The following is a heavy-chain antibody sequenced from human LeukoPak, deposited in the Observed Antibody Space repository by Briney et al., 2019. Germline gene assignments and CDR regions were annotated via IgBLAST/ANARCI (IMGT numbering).Heavy chain of an antibody. CDR1: GGSLSSYY. CDR3: ARGGDYGDYKTDY. D-gene: IGHD4-17*01. Sequence: SETLSLTCTVSGGSLSSYYWSWIRQPAGKGLEWIGRIYTSGSTNYNPSLKSRVTMSVDTSKNQFSLKLSSVTAADTAVYYCARGGDYGDYKTDYWGQGTLVTVSS. CDR2: IYTSGST. V-gene: IGHV4-4*07. J-gene: IGHJ4*02.